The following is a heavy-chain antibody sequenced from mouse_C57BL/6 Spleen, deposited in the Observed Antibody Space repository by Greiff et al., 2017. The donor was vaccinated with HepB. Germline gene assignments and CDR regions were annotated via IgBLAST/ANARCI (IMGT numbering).Heavy chain of an antibody. J-gene: IGHJ3*01. D-gene: IGHD1-1*01. CDR3: ARKDYGSREGFAY. V-gene: IGHV1-76*01. CDR2: IYPGSGNT. CDR1: GYTFTDYY. Sequence: QVHVKQSGAELVRPGASVKLSCKASGYTFTDYYINWVKQRPGQGLEWIARIYPGSGNTYYNEKFKGNATLTAEKSSSTAYMQLSSLTSEDSAVYFCARKDYGSREGFAYWGQGTLVTVSA.